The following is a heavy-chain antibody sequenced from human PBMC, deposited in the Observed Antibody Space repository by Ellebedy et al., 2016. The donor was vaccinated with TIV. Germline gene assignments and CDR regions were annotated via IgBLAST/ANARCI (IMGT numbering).Heavy chain of an antibody. D-gene: IGHD3-22*01. Sequence: ASVKVSCKASGYTFTSYGISWVRQAPGQGLEWMGWISAYNGNTNYAQKLQGRVTMTTDTSTSTAYMELRSLRSDDTAVYYCARSKNYYDSGGYPDYWGQGTLVTVSS. J-gene: IGHJ4*02. V-gene: IGHV1-18*01. CDR2: ISAYNGNT. CDR1: GYTFTSYG. CDR3: ARSKNYYDSGGYPDY.